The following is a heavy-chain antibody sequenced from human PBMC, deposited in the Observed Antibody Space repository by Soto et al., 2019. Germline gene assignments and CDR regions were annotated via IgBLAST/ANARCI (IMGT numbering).Heavy chain of an antibody. D-gene: IGHD3-10*01. Sequence: QVQLVESGGGLVEPGGSLRLSCAASGFTFSDYYMNWIRQAPGKGLEWVSYISSSGNTIYSADSVKGRFTVSRDNAKNSLSLQMDSLRAEDTAVYYCERETYYYGSGSYGGWVDPWGQGTLVTVSS. J-gene: IGHJ5*02. CDR2: ISSSGNTI. CDR3: ERETYYYGSGSYGGWVDP. CDR1: GFTFSDYY. V-gene: IGHV3-11*01.